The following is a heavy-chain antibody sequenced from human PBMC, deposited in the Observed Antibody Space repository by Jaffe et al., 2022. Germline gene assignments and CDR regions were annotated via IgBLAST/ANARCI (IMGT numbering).Heavy chain of an antibody. J-gene: IGHJ6*03. V-gene: IGHV3-30*02. CDR3: AKEGGSGNYYYYYMDV. D-gene: IGHD1-26*01. CDR1: GFTFSSYG. Sequence: QVQLVESGGGVVQPGGSLRLSCAASGFTFSSYGMHWVRQAPGKGLEWVAFIRYDRNNIYYADSVKGRFTISRDNSKNTLYLQMNSLRAEDTAVYYCAKEGGSGNYYYYYMDVWGKGTTVTVSS. CDR2: IRYDRNNI.